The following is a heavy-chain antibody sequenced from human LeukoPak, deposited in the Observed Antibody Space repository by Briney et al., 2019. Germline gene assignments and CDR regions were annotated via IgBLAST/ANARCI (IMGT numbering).Heavy chain of an antibody. V-gene: IGHV4-39*01. D-gene: IGHD2-2*01. CDR2: IYYSGST. J-gene: IGHJ5*02. CDR1: GGSISSSSYY. Sequence: PSETLSLTCTVSGGSISSSSYYWGWIRQPPGKGLEWIGIIYYSGSTYYNPSLKSRVTISVDTSKNQFSLKLSSVTAADTAVYYCARVMSIVVVPAARAVWFDPWGQGTLVTVSS. CDR3: ARVMSIVVVPAARAVWFDP.